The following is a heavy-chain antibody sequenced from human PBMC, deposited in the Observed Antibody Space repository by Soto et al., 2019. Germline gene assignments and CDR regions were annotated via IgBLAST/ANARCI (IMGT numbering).Heavy chain of an antibody. D-gene: IGHD2-15*01. Sequence: PGESLKISCKGSGYTFTSYWISWVRQMSGEGLEWMGAIYPGDSDTRYSPSFQGQVTISADKSISTAYMQWSSLQASDSAIYYCARSAGNAGRFSEYWGKGTVVTVSS. CDR1: GYTFTSYW. CDR2: IYPGDSDT. J-gene: IGHJ4*02. V-gene: IGHV5-51*01. CDR3: ARSAGNAGRFSEY.